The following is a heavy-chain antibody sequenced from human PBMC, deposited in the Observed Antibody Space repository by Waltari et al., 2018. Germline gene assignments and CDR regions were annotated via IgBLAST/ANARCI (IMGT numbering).Heavy chain of an antibody. CDR1: GFTFTTHG. J-gene: IGHJ3*02. Sequence: QVQLVESGGGVVPSGRSLRLSCVGSGFTFTTHGMNWVRQAPGKGLEWVAVIWYDGSNKNYVDSVKGRFTISRDNSKNTLYLEMNSLRAEDTAVYFCARGDGGSGLGASDIWGQGTMVTVSS. CDR2: IWYDGSNK. D-gene: IGHD3-3*01. CDR3: ARGDGGSGLGASDI. V-gene: IGHV3-33*01.